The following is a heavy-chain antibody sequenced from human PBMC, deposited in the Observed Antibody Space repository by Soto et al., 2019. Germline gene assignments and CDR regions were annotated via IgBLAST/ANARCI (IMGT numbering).Heavy chain of an antibody. CDR2: IWYDGSNK. D-gene: IGHD6-19*01. CDR1: GFTFSSYG. V-gene: IGHV3-33*01. CDR3: ARDVKVAGDTFDY. Sequence: PGGSLRLSCAASGFTFSSYGMHWVRQAPGKGLEWVAVIWYDGSNKYYADSVKGRFTISRDNSKNTLYLQMNSLRAEETAVYYCARDVKVAGDTFDYWGQGTLVTVSS. J-gene: IGHJ4*02.